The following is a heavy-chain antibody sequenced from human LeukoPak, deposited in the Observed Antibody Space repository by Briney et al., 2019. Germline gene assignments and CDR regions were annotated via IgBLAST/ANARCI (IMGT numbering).Heavy chain of an antibody. CDR1: GFTFSNYE. CDR3: ARDEV. Sequence: QSGGSLRLSCAVSGFTFSNYEMNWVRQALGKGLEWVAYIFSGGSIIYYADSVKGRFTISRDNAKNSLYLQMNSLRAEDTAVYYCARDEVWGQGTLVTVSS. CDR2: IFSGGSII. J-gene: IGHJ4*02. V-gene: IGHV3-48*03.